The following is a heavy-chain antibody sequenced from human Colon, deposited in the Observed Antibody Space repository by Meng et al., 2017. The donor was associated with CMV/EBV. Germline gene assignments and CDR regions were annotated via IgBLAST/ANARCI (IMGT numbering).Heavy chain of an antibody. CDR2: ISDHNGNT. Sequence: ASVKVSCKASGYSLSNYGIAWVRQAPGQGLEWMGWISDHNGNTNYAQKFQGRVTVTTDTSTGTVYMELGSLRSDDTAVYYCERDLTGYCSSSTCYIGWFDAWGQGTLVTVSS. CDR1: GYSLSNYG. J-gene: IGHJ5*02. D-gene: IGHD2-2*01. CDR3: ERDLTGYCSSSTCYIGWFDA. V-gene: IGHV1-18*01.